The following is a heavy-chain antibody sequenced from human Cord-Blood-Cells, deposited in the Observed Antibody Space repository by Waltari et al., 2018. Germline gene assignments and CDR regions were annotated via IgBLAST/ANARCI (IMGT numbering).Heavy chain of an antibody. CDR3: ARTDYDILTGYYLFDY. D-gene: IGHD3-9*01. CDR2: IYYSGST. V-gene: IGHV4-39*01. CDR1: GGSISSRSYY. J-gene: IGHJ4*02. Sequence: QLQLQESGPGLVKPSETLSLTCTVSGGSISSRSYYWGWIRQPPGKGLEWIGSIYYSGSTYYNPSLKSRVTISVDTSKNQFSLKLSSVTAADTAVYYCARTDYDILTGYYLFDYWGQGTLVTVSS.